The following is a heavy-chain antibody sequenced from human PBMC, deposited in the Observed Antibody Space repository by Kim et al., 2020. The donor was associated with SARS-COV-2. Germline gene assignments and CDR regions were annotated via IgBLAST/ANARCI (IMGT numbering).Heavy chain of an antibody. J-gene: IGHJ6*02. V-gene: IGHV1-18*01. Sequence: ASVKVSCKASGYTFTSYGISWVRQAPGQGREWMGWISAYNGNTNYAQKLQGRVTMTTDTSTSPAYMELRRLRSDDTAVYYCARDRRVLLWFGELGYHYGIDVCGPGTTV. D-gene: IGHD3-10*01. CDR3: ARDRRVLLWFGELGYHYGIDV. CDR1: GYTFTSYG. CDR2: ISAYNGNT.